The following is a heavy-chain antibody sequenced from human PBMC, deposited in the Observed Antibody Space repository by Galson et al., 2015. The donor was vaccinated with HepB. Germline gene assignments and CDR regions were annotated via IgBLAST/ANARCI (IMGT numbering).Heavy chain of an antibody. CDR2: IYHSGSA. D-gene: IGHD6-13*01. CDR1: GASISSSNW. V-gene: IGHV4-4*02. CDR3: ARLAGSSSWDEGYYYYGLDV. Sequence: SETLSLTCGVSGASISSSNWWNWVRQPPGKGLEWIGEIYHSGSANYNPSFKSRVTISVDKSKNQFSLKLSSVTAADTAVYYCARLAGSSSWDEGYYYYGLDVWGQGTTVTVSS. J-gene: IGHJ6*02.